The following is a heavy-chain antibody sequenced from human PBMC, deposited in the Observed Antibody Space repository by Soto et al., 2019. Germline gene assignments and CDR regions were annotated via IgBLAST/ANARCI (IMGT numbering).Heavy chain of an antibody. CDR1: RGTFNRYA. V-gene: IGHV1-69*01. J-gene: IGHJ4*02. CDR2: VVPQFGTL. CDR3: ARQNRDTPMVPFDV. D-gene: IGHD5-18*01. Sequence: QVQLVQSGAEVKKPGSSVKVSCLASRGTFNRYAINWVRQAPGHGREWLGAVVPQFGTLNYAQKFQDRVTIVADESTNTPSMELRGLTSDDTAVYYCARQNRDTPMVPFDVWGQGTLVTVSS.